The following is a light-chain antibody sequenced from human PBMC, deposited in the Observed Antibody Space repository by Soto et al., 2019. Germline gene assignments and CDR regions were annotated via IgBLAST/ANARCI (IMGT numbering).Light chain of an antibody. V-gene: IGKV1-5*03. CDR1: QSISNW. J-gene: IGKJ4*01. CDR3: QQYKSFSLT. Sequence: DIQMTQSPSTLSASVGDRFTITCRASQSISNWLAWYQQKPGKAPKLLIYKTSNLDSGVPSRFSGSGSGTEFSLTISSLQPDDFATYYCQQYKSFSLTFGGGTTVDIK. CDR2: KTS.